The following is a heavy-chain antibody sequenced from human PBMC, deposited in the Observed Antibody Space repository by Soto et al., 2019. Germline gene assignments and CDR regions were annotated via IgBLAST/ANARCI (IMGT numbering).Heavy chain of an antibody. CDR2: IIPILGIA. D-gene: IGHD6-13*01. CDR1: GGTFSSYT. CDR3: ARGVAAAATDWCEP. Sequence: QVQLVQSGAEVKKPGSSVKVSCKASGGTFSSYTISWVRQAPGQGLEWMGRIIPILGIANYAQKFQGRVTITADKSTSTAYMELSSLRSEDTAVYYCARGVAAAATDWCEPWGQGTLVTVSS. V-gene: IGHV1-69*02. J-gene: IGHJ5*02.